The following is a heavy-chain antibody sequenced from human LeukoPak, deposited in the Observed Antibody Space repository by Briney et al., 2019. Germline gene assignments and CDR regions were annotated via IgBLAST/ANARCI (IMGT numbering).Heavy chain of an antibody. CDR2: INSDGSST. D-gene: IGHD2-2*01. CDR1: GFTFSSYW. CDR3: ASLSSTSARNY. V-gene: IGHV3-74*01. Sequence: GGSLRLSCAASGFTFSSYWMHWVRQAPGKGLVWVSRINSDGSSTSYADSVKGRYTISRDNAKNTLYLQMNSLRAEDTAVYYCASLSSTSARNYWGQGTLVTVSS. J-gene: IGHJ4*02.